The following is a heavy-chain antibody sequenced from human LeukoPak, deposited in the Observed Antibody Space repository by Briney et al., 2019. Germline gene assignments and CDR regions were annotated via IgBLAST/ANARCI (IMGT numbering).Heavy chain of an antibody. V-gene: IGHV4-4*07. D-gene: IGHD2-2*01. Sequence: SETLSLTCTVSGGSISSYYWSSIRQPAGKGLEWIGRIYTSGSTNYNPSLKSRVTISVDKSKNQFSLKLSSVTAADTAVYYCARDGCSSTCCYGNWFDPWGQGTLVTVSS. J-gene: IGHJ5*02. CDR2: IYTSGST. CDR1: GGSISSYY. CDR3: ARDGCSSTCCYGNWFDP.